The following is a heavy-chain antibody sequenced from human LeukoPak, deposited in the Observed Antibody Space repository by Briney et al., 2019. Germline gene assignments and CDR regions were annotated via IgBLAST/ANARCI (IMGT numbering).Heavy chain of an antibody. CDR1: GFTVSSNY. CDR3: ARSRVSGGFGDY. V-gene: IGHV3-53*05. J-gene: IGHJ4*02. D-gene: IGHD3-16*01. Sequence: GGSLRLSCAASGFTVSSNYMSWVRQAPGKGLEWVSFIYSGGNTYYADSVKGRFTISRDNSKNTLYLQMNSLRAEDTAAYYCARSRVSGGFGDYWGQGTLVTVSS. CDR2: IYSGGNT.